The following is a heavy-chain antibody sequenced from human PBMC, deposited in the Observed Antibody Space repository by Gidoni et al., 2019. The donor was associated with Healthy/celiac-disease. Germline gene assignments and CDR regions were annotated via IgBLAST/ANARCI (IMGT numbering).Heavy chain of an antibody. J-gene: IGHJ3*02. CDR2: IYSGGNT. CDR3: ARTEAFDI. Sequence: EVQLVESGEGLIQPGGSLRLSCAASGFTVSSNYMSWVRQAPGKGLEWVSIIYSGGNTYYADSVKGRFTISRDNSKNTLYLQMNSLRAEDTAVYYCARTEAFDIWGQGTMVTVSS. V-gene: IGHV3-53*01. CDR1: GFTVSSNY.